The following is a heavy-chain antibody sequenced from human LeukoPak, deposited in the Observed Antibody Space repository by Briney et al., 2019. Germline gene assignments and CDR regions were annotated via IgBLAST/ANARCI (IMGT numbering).Heavy chain of an antibody. Sequence: SETLSLTCTASGGSISSYYWSWVRQPPGKGLEWFGYIYYSGGTNYNPSLKSRVTISIDMSKNQFSLKLSSVTAADTAVYYCARDSNIASAAHWFDPWGQGTLVTVSS. CDR3: ARDSNIASAAHWFDP. V-gene: IGHV4-59*01. D-gene: IGHD6-13*01. J-gene: IGHJ5*02. CDR2: IYYSGGT. CDR1: GGSISSYY.